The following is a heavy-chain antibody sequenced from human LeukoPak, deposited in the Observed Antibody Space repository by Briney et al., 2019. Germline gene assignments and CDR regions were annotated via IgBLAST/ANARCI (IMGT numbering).Heavy chain of an antibody. CDR3: AKCSTSAYTTGWCNWIDP. CDR2: VKSDGSSA. D-gene: IGHD6-19*01. J-gene: IGHJ5*02. Sequence: GSLRLSCAASGFTFSTYRMHWVRQAPGKGLVWVSHVKSDGSSATYADSVKGRFTVSRDTSKNTLYLQMNSLRADDTAVYYCAKCSTSAYTTGWCNWIDPWGQGTLVTVSS. V-gene: IGHV3-74*01. CDR1: GFTFSTYR.